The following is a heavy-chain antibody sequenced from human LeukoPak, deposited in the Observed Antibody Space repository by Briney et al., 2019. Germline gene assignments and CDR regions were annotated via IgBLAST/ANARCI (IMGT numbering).Heavy chain of an antibody. CDR1: GGSFSGYY. CDR3: ARGYSSGWYGHYYMDV. V-gene: IGHV4-34*01. D-gene: IGHD6-19*01. CDR2: INHSGST. Sequence: SETLSLTCAVYGGSFSGYYWSWIRQPPGKGLEWIGEINHSGSTNYNPSLKSRVTISVDTSKNQFSLKLSSVTAADTAVYYCARGYSSGWYGHYYMDVWGKGTTVTVSS. J-gene: IGHJ6*03.